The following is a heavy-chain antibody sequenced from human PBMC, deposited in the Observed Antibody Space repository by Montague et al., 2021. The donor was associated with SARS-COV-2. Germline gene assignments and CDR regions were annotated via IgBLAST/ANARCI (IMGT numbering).Heavy chain of an antibody. Sequence: TLSLTCTVSGASISSGGDYWNWIRQHPGKGLEWIGHIYYSVXTXYNPSLKRRVTISEDTSKNQISLKLSSVTAADTAVYYCARDRELVDWGQGIMVIVSS. D-gene: IGHD1-7*01. CDR2: IYYSVXT. CDR1: GASISSGGDY. CDR3: ARDRELVD. V-gene: IGHV4-31*03. J-gene: IGHJ4*02.